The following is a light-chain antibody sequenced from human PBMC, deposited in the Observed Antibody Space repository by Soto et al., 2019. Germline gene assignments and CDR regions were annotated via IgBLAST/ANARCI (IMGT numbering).Light chain of an antibody. J-gene: IGKJ4*01. CDR3: QQYYNWPPLT. CDR1: QSVRSN. CDR2: GAS. Sequence: EIVMTQSPATLSVSPGERATLSCRASQSVRSNLAWYQQKPGQAPRLLIYGASTRSTGIPARFSGSGSGTEFTLTISSLQSEDFVVYYCQQYYNWPPLTFGGGTKVEIK. V-gene: IGKV3-15*01.